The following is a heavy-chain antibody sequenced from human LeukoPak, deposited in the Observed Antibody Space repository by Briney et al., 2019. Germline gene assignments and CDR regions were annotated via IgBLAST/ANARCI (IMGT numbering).Heavy chain of an antibody. Sequence: PGGSLRLSCAASGFTFRTYSMKWVRQAPGKGLEWVSYISDSSAMYYADSVRGRFTISRENDKNSLFLQMNSLRAEDTAVYYCARDGGYGGFDADCWGQGTLVTVSS. CDR1: GFTFRTYS. V-gene: IGHV3-48*01. J-gene: IGHJ4*02. CDR2: ISDSSAM. D-gene: IGHD5-12*01. CDR3: ARDGGYGGFDADC.